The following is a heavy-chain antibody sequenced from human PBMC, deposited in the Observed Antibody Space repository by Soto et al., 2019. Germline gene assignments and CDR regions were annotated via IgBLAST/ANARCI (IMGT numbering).Heavy chain of an antibody. V-gene: IGHV3-74*01. Sequence: EVQLVESGGGLVQPGGSLRLSCAASGFTFSSYWMHWVRQAPGKGLVWVSRVNSDGSSTSYADSVKGRFTISRDNAKNTLYLQMNSLRAEDTAVYYCARFYCSGGGWYHLDYWGQGTLVTVSS. J-gene: IGHJ4*02. CDR1: GFTFSSYW. D-gene: IGHD2-15*01. CDR3: ARFYCSGGGWYHLDY. CDR2: VNSDGSST.